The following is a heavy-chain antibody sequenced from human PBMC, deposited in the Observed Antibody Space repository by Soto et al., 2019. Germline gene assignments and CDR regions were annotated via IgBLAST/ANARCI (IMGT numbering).Heavy chain of an antibody. V-gene: IGHV3-23*01. CDR1: GFTFSSYA. CDR3: ARELLVHVDRWFDP. Sequence: PGGSLRLSCAASGFTFSSYAMSWVRQAPGTGLEWVPAISGSGGSTYYADSVKGRFTISRDNSKNTLYLQMNSLRAEDTAVYYCARELLVHVDRWFDPWGQGTLVTVSS. J-gene: IGHJ5*02. CDR2: ISGSGGST. D-gene: IGHD6-13*01.